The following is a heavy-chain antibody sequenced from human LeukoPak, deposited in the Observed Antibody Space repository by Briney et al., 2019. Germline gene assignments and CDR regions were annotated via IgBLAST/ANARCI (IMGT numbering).Heavy chain of an antibody. CDR1: GFTVSSNY. CDR2: ISGSGGNT. V-gene: IGHV3-23*01. Sequence: PVGSLRLSCVVSGFTVSSNYMSWVRQAPGKGLEWVSGISGSGGNTYYADSVKGRFTISRDNSNNTLYLQMNSLRAEDTAVYYCARHSRGRWYVFDYWGQGTLVTVSS. D-gene: IGHD6-13*01. CDR3: ARHSRGRWYVFDY. J-gene: IGHJ4*02.